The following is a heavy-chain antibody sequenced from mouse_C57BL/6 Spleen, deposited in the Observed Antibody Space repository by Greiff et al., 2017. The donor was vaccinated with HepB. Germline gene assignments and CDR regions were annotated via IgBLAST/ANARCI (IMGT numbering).Heavy chain of an antibody. CDR2: INPNYGTT. D-gene: IGHD2-3*01. CDR3: ARAEDYDGYYYFDY. V-gene: IGHV1-39*01. Sequence: EVKLMESGPELVKPGASVKISCKASGYSFTDYNMNWVKQSNGKSLEWIGVINPNYGTTSYNQKFKGKATLTVDQSSSTAYMQLNSLTSEDSAVYYCARAEDYDGYYYFDYWGQGTTLTVSS. J-gene: IGHJ2*01. CDR1: GYSFTDYN.